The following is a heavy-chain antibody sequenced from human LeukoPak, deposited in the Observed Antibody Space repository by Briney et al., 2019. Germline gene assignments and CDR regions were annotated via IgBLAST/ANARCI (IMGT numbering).Heavy chain of an antibody. J-gene: IGHJ5*02. CDR2: IIPIFGTA. Sequence: GASVTVSCKASGGTFSSYAISWVRQAPGQGLEWMGRIIPIFGTANSAQKFQGRVTITTDESTSTAYMELSSLRSEDTAVYYCANSTVGRLVITRKKFDPWGQGTLVTVSS. CDR1: GGTFSSYA. V-gene: IGHV1-69*05. CDR3: ANSTVGRLVITRKKFDP. D-gene: IGHD6-19*01.